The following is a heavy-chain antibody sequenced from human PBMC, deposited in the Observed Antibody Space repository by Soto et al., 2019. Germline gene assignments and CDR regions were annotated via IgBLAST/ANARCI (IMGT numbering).Heavy chain of an antibody. CDR1: GGSISSGGYS. Sequence: SETLSLTCAVSGGSISSGGYSWSWIRQPPGKGLEWIGYIYHSGSTYYNPSLKSRVTISVDRSKNQFSLKLSSVTAADTAVYYGAGSGYYHNSGMDVWGQGTTDTVSS. D-gene: IGHD3-22*01. CDR2: IYHSGST. J-gene: IGHJ6*02. CDR3: AGSGYYHNSGMDV. V-gene: IGHV4-30-2*01.